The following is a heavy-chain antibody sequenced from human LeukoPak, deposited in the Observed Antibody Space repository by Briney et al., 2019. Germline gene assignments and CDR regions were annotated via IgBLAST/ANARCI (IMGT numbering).Heavy chain of an antibody. D-gene: IGHD2-2*01. J-gene: IGHJ6*03. V-gene: IGHV4-59*12. CDR2: IYYSGST. Sequence: PSETLSLTCTVSGGSISSYYWSWIRQPPGKGLEWIGYIYYSGSTNYNPSLKSRVTISVDTSKNQFSLKLSSVTAADTAVYYCAREGCSSTSCYGYYYMDVWGKGTTVTVSS. CDR1: GGSISSYY. CDR3: AREGCSSTSCYGYYYMDV.